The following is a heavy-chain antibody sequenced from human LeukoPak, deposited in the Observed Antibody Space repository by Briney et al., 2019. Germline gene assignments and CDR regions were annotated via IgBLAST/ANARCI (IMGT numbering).Heavy chain of an antibody. Sequence: PGGSLRLSCAASGFTFSSYEMNWVRQAPGKGLEWVSYISSSGSTIYYADSVKGRFTISRDNAKNSLYLQMNSLRAEDTAVYYCAREFSSGSIIVLDYWGQGTLVTVPS. CDR1: GFTFSSYE. V-gene: IGHV3-48*03. D-gene: IGHD3-10*01. CDR3: AREFSSGSIIVLDY. CDR2: ISSSGSTI. J-gene: IGHJ4*02.